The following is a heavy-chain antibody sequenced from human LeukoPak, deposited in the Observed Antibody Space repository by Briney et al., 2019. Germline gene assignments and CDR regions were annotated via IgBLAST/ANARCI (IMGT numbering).Heavy chain of an antibody. Sequence: SETLSLTCTVSGGSMSSYYWSWIRQPAGKGLEWIGRIYTSGSTNYNPSLKSRVTMSVDTSKNQFSLKLSSVTAADAAVYYCARDLVAPAADDYWGQGTLVTVSS. J-gene: IGHJ4*02. CDR2: IYTSGST. D-gene: IGHD2-15*01. CDR1: GGSMSSYY. CDR3: ARDLVAPAADDY. V-gene: IGHV4-4*07.